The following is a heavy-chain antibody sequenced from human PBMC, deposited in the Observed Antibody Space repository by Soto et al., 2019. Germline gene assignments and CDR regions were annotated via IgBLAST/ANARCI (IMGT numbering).Heavy chain of an antibody. Sequence: GESLKISCKGSGYSFTNYWIAWVRQMPGKGLEWMGIIYPGDSDSRYSPSFQGQVTISADKSINTVYLQWSSLKASDTAMYYCARPRSGSYRLDYYGMDVWGQGTTVTGS. D-gene: IGHD3-10*01. J-gene: IGHJ6*02. V-gene: IGHV5-51*01. CDR3: ARPRSGSYRLDYYGMDV. CDR2: IYPGDSDS. CDR1: GYSFTNYW.